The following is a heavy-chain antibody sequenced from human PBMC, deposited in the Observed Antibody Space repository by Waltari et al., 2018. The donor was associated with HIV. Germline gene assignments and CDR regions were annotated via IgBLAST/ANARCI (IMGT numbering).Heavy chain of an antibody. CDR2: ISGSGSTT. CDR1: GFTFSRYA. CDR3: AKGAFDMVVVSALDS. J-gene: IGHJ5*01. Sequence: EVQLLESGGGLVQPGGSMRLPCAASGFTFSRYALTCVRQAPGKGFQLVSIISGSGSTTYSADSVKGRVTISRDNSENTLYLQINSLRAEDTAVYYCAKGAFDMVVVSALDSWGHGTLVIVSS. V-gene: IGHV3-23*01. D-gene: IGHD2-21*01.